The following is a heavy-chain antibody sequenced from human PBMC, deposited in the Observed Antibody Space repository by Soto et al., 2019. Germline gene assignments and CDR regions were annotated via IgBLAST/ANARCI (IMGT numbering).Heavy chain of an antibody. CDR1: GFTFSSYG. CDR2: ISYDGSNK. Sequence: PGGSLRLSCAASGFTFSSYGMHWVRQAPGKGLEWVAVISYDGSNKYYADSVKGRFTISRDNSKNTLYLQMNSLRAEDTAVYYCAKDRVRQEESDSYYYYGMDVWGQGTTVTVSS. V-gene: IGHV3-30*18. D-gene: IGHD3-3*01. CDR3: AKDRVRQEESDSYYYYGMDV. J-gene: IGHJ6*02.